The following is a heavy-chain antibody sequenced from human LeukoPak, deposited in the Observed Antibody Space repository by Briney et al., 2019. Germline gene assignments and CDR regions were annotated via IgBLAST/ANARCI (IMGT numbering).Heavy chain of an antibody. J-gene: IGHJ4*02. Sequence: GGSLRLSCAASGFAFSSCAMSCVRQAPGKGLEWVSSISSSSSYIYYAGSVKGRFTISRDNAKNSLYLQMNSLRAEDTAVYYCARGPTNYDILTGYRSYYFDYWGQGTLVTVSS. CDR3: ARGPTNYDILTGYRSYYFDY. CDR1: GFAFSSCA. D-gene: IGHD3-9*01. CDR2: ISSSSSYI. V-gene: IGHV3-21*01.